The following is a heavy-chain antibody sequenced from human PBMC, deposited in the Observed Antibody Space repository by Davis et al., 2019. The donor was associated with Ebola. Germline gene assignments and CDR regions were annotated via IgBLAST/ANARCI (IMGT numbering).Heavy chain of an antibody. J-gene: IGHJ3*02. CDR3: TTPGGQDSGYDVFDI. CDR2: INPNDGRT. CDR1: GGSFRSSA. Sequence: ASVKVSCKPSGGSFRSSAPNWVRQAPGQGLEWMGMINPNDGRTIYAQKFQGRVTVTRDTSTTTVYMDLSSLRSEDTALYYCTTPGGQDSGYDVFDIWGQGTMVTVSS. D-gene: IGHD5-12*01. V-gene: IGHV1-46*03.